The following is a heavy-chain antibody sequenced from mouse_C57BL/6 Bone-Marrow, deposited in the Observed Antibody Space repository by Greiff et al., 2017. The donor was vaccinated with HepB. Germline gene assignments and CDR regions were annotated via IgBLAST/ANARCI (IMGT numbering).Heavy chain of an antibody. CDR2: IHPNSGST. V-gene: IGHV1-64*01. Sequence: VQLQQPGAELVKPGASVKLSCKASGYTFTSYWMHWVKQRPGQGLEWIGMIHPNSGSTNYNEKFKSKATLTVDKSSSTAYMQLSSLTSEDSAVYYCARRRYGSLYWYFDVWGTGTTVTVSS. D-gene: IGHD1-1*01. CDR3: ARRRYGSLYWYFDV. CDR1: GYTFTSYW. J-gene: IGHJ1*03.